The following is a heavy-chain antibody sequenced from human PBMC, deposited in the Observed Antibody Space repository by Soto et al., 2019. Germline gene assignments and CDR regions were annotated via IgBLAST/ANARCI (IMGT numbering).Heavy chain of an antibody. V-gene: IGHV4-59*08. CDR2: IYYSGST. CDR3: ARLGAYYQAMDS. J-gene: IGHJ1*01. CDR1: DGYLSSYY. D-gene: IGHD3-22*01. Sequence: SETLSLTCVVSDGYLSSYYWSWIRQPPGKGLEWIGYIYYSGSTNYNPSLKSRVTISVDTSKNQFSLKLTSVTAADTAVYFCARLGAYYQAMDSWGQGTLVTVSS.